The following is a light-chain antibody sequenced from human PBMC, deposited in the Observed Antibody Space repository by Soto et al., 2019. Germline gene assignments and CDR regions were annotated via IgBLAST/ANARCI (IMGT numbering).Light chain of an antibody. CDR3: QQYDNPRLT. J-gene: IGKJ4*01. Sequence: IQMTQSPSSLSASVGDRVTITCQASQDISNYLTWYQQKPGKAPKLLIYAASNLETGFPSRFSGRGSGTDFTFTISSLQPEDIATYSCQQYDNPRLTFGGGTKVEIK. V-gene: IGKV1-33*01. CDR2: AAS. CDR1: QDISNY.